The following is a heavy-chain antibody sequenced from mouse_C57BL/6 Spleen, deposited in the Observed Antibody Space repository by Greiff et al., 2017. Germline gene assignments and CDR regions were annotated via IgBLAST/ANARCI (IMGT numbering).Heavy chain of an antibody. CDR2: IWSGGST. Sequence: VQRVESGPGLVQPSQSLSITCTVSGFSLTSYGVHWVRQSPGKGLEWLGVIWSGGSTDYNAAFISRLSISKDNSKSQVFFKMNSLQADDTAIYYCARANWDDWYFDVWGTGTTVTVSS. CDR1: GFSLTSYG. V-gene: IGHV2-2*01. CDR3: ARANWDDWYFDV. J-gene: IGHJ1*03. D-gene: IGHD4-1*01.